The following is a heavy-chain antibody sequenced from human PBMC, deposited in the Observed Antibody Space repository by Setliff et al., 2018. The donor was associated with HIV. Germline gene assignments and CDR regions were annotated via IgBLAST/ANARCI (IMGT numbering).Heavy chain of an antibody. CDR1: GGSISSYY. D-gene: IGHD1-26*01. Sequence: SSETLSLTCTVSGGSISSYYWSWIRQPPGKGLEWIGYIYTSGSTNYNPSLKSRVTISVDTSKNQFSLKLSSVTAADTAVYYCATTGGSYASSFDYWGQGTLVTVSS. CDR2: IYTSGST. V-gene: IGHV4-4*09. CDR3: ATTGGSYASSFDY. J-gene: IGHJ4*02.